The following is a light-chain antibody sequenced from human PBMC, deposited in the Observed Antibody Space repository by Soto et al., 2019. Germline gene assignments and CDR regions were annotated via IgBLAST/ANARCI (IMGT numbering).Light chain of an antibody. CDR1: QTIGTS. CDR3: QQSYTTPLFT. V-gene: IGKV1-39*01. J-gene: IGKJ3*01. Sequence: DIQMTRYPSSLSASVGDRVTITCRASQTIGTSLNWYQRKPGKAPNLLIYAASNLQSGVPSRFSGSGSGTDFTLTISSLQPEDSATYYCQQSYTTPLFTFGPGTKVDI. CDR2: AAS.